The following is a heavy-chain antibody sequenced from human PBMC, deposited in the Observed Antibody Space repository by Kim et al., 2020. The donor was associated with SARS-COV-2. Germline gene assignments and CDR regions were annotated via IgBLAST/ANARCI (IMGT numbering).Heavy chain of an antibody. CDR1: GFTFSNAW. Sequence: GGSLRLSCAASGFTFSNAWMSWVRQAPGKGLEWVGRIKSKTDGGTTDYAAPVKGRFTISRDDSKNTLYLQMNSLKTEDTAVYYCTTSPTVVPAAVGYYYYGMDVWGQGTTVTVSS. V-gene: IGHV3-15*01. CDR2: IKSKTDGGTT. J-gene: IGHJ6*02. D-gene: IGHD2-2*01. CDR3: TTSPTVVPAAVGYYYYGMDV.